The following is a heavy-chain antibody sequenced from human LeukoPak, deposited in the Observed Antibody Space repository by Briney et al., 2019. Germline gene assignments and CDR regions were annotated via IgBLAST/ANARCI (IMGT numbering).Heavy chain of an antibody. CDR2: IYSGGST. D-gene: IGHD6-19*01. J-gene: IGHJ6*02. CDR3: ARGMGSSSGWYYYYGMDV. CDR1: GFTVSSSY. Sequence: GGSLRLSCAASGFTVSSSYMSWVRQAPEKGLEWVSVIYSGGSTYYADSVKGRFTISRDNSKNTLYLQMNSLRAEDTAVYYCARGMGSSSGWYYYYGMDVWGQGTAVTVSS. V-gene: IGHV3-53*01.